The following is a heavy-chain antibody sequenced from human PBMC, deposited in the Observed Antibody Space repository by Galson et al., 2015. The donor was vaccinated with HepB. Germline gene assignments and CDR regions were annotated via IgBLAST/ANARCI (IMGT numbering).Heavy chain of an antibody. CDR2: ISSSGDNT. Sequence: SLRLSCAASGFTFSSYDMTWVRQAPGKGLEWVSFISSSGDNTYYADSVKGRLTTSRDNSKNTLHLQMNSLRAEDTAIYYCAKRSNNLNDRSLDYWGQGTLVTVSS. V-gene: IGHV3-23*01. D-gene: IGHD1-20*01. J-gene: IGHJ4*02. CDR1: GFTFSSYD. CDR3: AKRSNNLNDRSLDY.